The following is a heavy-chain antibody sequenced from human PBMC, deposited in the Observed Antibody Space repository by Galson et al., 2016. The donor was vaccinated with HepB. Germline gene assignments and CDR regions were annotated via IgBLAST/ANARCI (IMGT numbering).Heavy chain of an antibody. D-gene: IGHD3-10*01. CDR2: INHSGST. V-gene: IGHV4-34*01. CDR1: GGSFSGYY. Sequence: SETLSLTCDVYGGSFSGYYWSWIRQPPGKGLEWIGEINHSGSTNYNPSLKSRVTISVDTSKNQFSLKLSSVTAADTAVYYCVRMSWGSGSSPYYYYHMDVWGKGTTVTVSS. CDR3: VRMSWGSGSSPYYYYHMDV. J-gene: IGHJ6*03.